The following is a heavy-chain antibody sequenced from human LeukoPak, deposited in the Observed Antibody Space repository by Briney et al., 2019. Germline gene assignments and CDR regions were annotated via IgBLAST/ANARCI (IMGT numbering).Heavy chain of an antibody. V-gene: IGHV3-48*01. CDR3: ARVVPGTGFFY. CDR1: GFTFSSYS. J-gene: IGHJ4*02. D-gene: IGHD2-8*02. CDR2: ISSSSSTI. Sequence: PGGSLRLSCAASGFTFSSYSMNWVRQAPGKGLEWVSYISSSSSTIYYADSVKGRFTISRDNAKNSLYLQMNSLRAEDTAVYYCARVVPGTGFFYWGQGTLVTVSS.